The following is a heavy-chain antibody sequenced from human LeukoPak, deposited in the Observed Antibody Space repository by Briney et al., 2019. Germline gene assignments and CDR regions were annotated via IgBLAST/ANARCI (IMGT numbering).Heavy chain of an antibody. CDR1: GSSISSYY. CDR2: IYYSGST. CDR3: GGFGVVIGSNWFDP. V-gene: IGHV4-59*08. D-gene: IGHD3-3*01. J-gene: IGHJ5*02. Sequence: SETLSLTCTVSGSSISSYYWSWIRQPPGKGLEWIGYIYYSGSTYYNPSLKSRVTISVDTSKNQFSLKLSSVTAADTAVYYCGGFGVVIGSNWFDPWGQGTLVTVSS.